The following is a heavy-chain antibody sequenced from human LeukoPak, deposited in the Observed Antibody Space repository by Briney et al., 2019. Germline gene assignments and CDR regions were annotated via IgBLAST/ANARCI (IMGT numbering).Heavy chain of an antibody. V-gene: IGHV3-11*04. Sequence: GGSLRLSCAASGFTFSDYYMSWIRQAPGKGLEWVSYISSSGSTIYYADSVEGRFTISRDNAENSLYLQMNSLRAEDTAVYYCARDGIYGPDYMDVWGKGTTVTVSS. CDR3: ARDGIYGPDYMDV. J-gene: IGHJ6*03. CDR2: ISSSGSTI. CDR1: GFTFSDYY. D-gene: IGHD2/OR15-2a*01.